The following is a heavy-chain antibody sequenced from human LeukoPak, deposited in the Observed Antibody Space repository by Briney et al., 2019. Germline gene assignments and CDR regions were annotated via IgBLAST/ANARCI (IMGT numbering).Heavy chain of an antibody. CDR1: GGSFSGYY. CDR3: ARGDRYDFWSGYGY. Sequence: SETLSLTCAVYGGSFSGYYWSWIRQPPGKGLEWIGYIYHSGSTYYNPSLKSRVTISVDRSKNQFSLKLSSVTAADTAVYYCARGDRYDFWSGYGYWGQGTLVTVSS. V-gene: IGHV4-34*01. CDR2: IYHSGST. J-gene: IGHJ4*02. D-gene: IGHD3-3*01.